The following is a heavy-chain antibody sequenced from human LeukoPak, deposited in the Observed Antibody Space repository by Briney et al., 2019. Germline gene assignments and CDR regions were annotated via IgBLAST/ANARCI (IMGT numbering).Heavy chain of an antibody. D-gene: IGHD2-21*02. CDR1: GYTFTSYD. V-gene: IGHV1-8*01. CDR2: MNPNSGNT. Sequence: ASVKVSCKASGYTFTSYDINWVRQATGQGLEWMGWMNPNSGNTGYAQKFQGRVTMTRNTSISTAYMELSSLRSEDTAVYYCARGVEEVVTDDLPGDIWGQGTMVTVSS. CDR3: ARGVEEVVTDDLPGDI. J-gene: IGHJ3*02.